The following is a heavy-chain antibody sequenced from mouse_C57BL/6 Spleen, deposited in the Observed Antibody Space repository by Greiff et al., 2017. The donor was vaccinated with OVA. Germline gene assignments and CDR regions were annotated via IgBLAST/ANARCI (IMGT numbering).Heavy chain of an antibody. J-gene: IGHJ2*01. CDR1: GFTFSSYG. CDR3: ARQERWSPYFDY. D-gene: IGHD1-1*02. V-gene: IGHV5-6*01. CDR2: ISSGGSYT. Sequence: EVMLVESGGDLVKPGGSLKLSCAASGFTFSSYGMSWVRQTPDKRLEWVATISSGGSYTYYPDSVKGRFTISRDNAKNTLYLQMSSLKSEDTAMYYCARQERWSPYFDYWGQGTTLTVSS.